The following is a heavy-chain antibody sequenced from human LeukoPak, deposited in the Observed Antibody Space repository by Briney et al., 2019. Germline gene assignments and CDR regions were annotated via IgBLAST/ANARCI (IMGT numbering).Heavy chain of an antibody. CDR1: GFTFSSYG. Sequence: GRSLRLSCAASGFTFSSYGMHWVRQAPGKGLEWVAVISYDGSNKYYADSVKGRFTISRDNSKNTQYLQMNSLRAEDTAVYYCAKDRYCSGGSCNLYYYYYGMDVWGQGTTVTVSS. CDR2: ISYDGSNK. V-gene: IGHV3-30*18. D-gene: IGHD2-15*01. J-gene: IGHJ6*02. CDR3: AKDRYCSGGSCNLYYYYYGMDV.